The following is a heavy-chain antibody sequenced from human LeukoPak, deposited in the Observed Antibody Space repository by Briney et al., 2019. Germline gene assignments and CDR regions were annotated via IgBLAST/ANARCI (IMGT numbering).Heavy chain of an antibody. CDR3: ARGLRAGVPNALDI. Sequence: QTGGSLRLSCAASGFTFSSYAMSCVRQAPGKGLEWVSAISGSGGSTYYADSVKGRFTISRDNAKNTLYLRTNSLRPEDTAVYFCARGLRAGVPNALDIWGRGTMVTVSS. V-gene: IGHV3-23*01. J-gene: IGHJ3*02. CDR1: GFTFSSYA. D-gene: IGHD2-21*02. CDR2: ISGSGGST.